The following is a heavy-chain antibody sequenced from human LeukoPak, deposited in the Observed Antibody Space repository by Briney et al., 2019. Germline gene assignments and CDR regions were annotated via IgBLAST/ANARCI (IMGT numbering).Heavy chain of an antibody. J-gene: IGHJ4*02. CDR2: ITKSGDQT. D-gene: IGHD2-2*01. V-gene: IGHV3-23*01. Sequence: GGSLRLSCVPSGITFSNSALSWVRQAPGKGLEWVSTITKSGDQTHYADSVRGLFTISRDIFKNTLYLQMNSLRAEDTAVYYCAKDGDIVVVPAIDYWGQGTLVTVSS. CDR3: AKDGDIVVVPAIDY. CDR1: GITFSNSA.